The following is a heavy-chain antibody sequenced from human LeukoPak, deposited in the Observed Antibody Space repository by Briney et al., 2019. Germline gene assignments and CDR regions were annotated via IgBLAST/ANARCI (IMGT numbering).Heavy chain of an antibody. CDR3: AKDIIGSGWYGFDY. D-gene: IGHD6-19*01. J-gene: IGHJ4*02. V-gene: IGHV3-9*01. Sequence: GGFLRLSCAASGFTFDDYAMHWVRQAPGKGLEWVSGISWNSGSIGYADSVKGRFTISRDNAKNSLYLQMNSLRAEDTALYYCAKDIIGSGWYGFDYWGQGTLVTVSS. CDR2: ISWNSGSI. CDR1: GFTFDDYA.